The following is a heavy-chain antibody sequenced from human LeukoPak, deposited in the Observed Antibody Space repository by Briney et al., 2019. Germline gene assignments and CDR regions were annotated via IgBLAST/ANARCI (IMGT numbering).Heavy chain of an antibody. Sequence: GGSLRLSCTASGFTFGDYAMSWVRQAPGKGLEWVGFIRSKAYGGTTEYAASVKGRFTISRDDSKSIAYLQMNSLKTEDTAVYYCTRGFMAYDFWSGYFPPDEYFQHWGQGTLVTVSS. J-gene: IGHJ1*01. CDR3: TRGFMAYDFWSGYFPPDEYFQH. D-gene: IGHD3-3*01. V-gene: IGHV3-49*04. CDR1: GFTFGDYA. CDR2: IRSKAYGGTT.